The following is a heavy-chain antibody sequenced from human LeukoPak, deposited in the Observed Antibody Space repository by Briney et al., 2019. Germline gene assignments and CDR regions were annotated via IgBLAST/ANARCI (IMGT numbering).Heavy chain of an antibody. J-gene: IGHJ4*02. CDR2: LYSDGSI. CDR3: ARDHKGYFDY. Sequence: PGGSLRLSCAASGVTVSRNYMSWVRQAPGKGLEWVSVLYSDGSIYYADSVKGRFTISRDNSKNTLYLQMNSLRAEDTAVYYCARDHKGYFDYWGQGTLVTVSS. CDR1: GVTVSRNY. V-gene: IGHV3-53*01.